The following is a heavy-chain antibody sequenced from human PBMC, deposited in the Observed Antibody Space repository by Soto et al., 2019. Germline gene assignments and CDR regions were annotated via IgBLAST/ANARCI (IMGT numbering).Heavy chain of an antibody. V-gene: IGHV4-30-4*01. CDR2: IYYSVST. CDR1: GGSISSGDYY. D-gene: IGHD3-10*01. J-gene: IGHJ5*02. Sequence: QVQLQESGPGLVKPSQTLSLTCTVSGGSISSGDYYWSWIRQPTGKGLEWIGYIYYSVSTYYNPSLKSRVTISVDTSKNQFSLKLSSVTAADTAVYYCARVGGFRRWFDPWGQGTLVTVSS. CDR3: ARVGGFRRWFDP.